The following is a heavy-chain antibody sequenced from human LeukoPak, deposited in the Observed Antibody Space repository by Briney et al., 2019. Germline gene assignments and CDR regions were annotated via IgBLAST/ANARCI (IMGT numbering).Heavy chain of an antibody. V-gene: IGHV4-61*05. D-gene: IGHD3-16*01. CDR2: IYYSGST. J-gene: IGHJ3*02. CDR3: ARRPWGYAFDI. CDR1: GGSISSSSYY. Sequence: PSETLSLTCTVSGGSISSSSYYWGWIRQPPGKGLEWIGYIYYSGSTNYNPSLKSRVTISVDTSKNQFSLKLSSVTAADTAVYYCARRPWGYAFDIWGQGTMVTVSS.